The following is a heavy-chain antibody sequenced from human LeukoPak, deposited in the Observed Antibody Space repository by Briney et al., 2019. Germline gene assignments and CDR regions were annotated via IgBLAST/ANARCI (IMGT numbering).Heavy chain of an antibody. CDR1: GFTFSNFW. Sequence: PGGSLRLSCAVSGFTFSNFWMSWVRQAPGKGLEWVANIKQDGSEKYYVDSVKGRFTISRDNAKNSLYLQMNSLRAEDTAVYYCAREMTYYDFWSGYSPNPHFDYWGQGTLVTVSS. D-gene: IGHD3-3*01. J-gene: IGHJ4*02. CDR3: AREMTYYDFWSGYSPNPHFDY. V-gene: IGHV3-7*01. CDR2: IKQDGSEK.